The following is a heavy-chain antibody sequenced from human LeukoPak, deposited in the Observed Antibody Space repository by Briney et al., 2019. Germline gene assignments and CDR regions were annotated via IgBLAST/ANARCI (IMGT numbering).Heavy chain of an antibody. D-gene: IGHD3-10*01. CDR2: INHSGST. CDR3: ARSRGYYGSGSYAAIRY. CDR1: GGSFSGYY. V-gene: IGHV4-34*01. Sequence: SETLSLTCAVYGGSFSGYYWSWLRQPPGKGLEWIGEINHSGSTNYNPSLKSRVTISVDTSKNQFSLKLSSVTAADTAVYYCARSRGYYGSGSYAAIRYWGQGTLVTVSS. J-gene: IGHJ4*02.